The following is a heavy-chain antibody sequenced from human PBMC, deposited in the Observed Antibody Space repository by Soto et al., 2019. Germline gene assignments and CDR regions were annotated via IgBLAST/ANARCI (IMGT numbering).Heavy chain of an antibody. V-gene: IGHV1-18*01. Sequence: QGQLVQSGGEVKKPGASVKVSCKASGYTFTRYGISWVRQAPGQGLEWMGWISGYNGDTKYAQKFQGRVTMTVDTPTATAYMELRSLTSDDRAVYYCAKNGQTPYYYSGMDVWGQGTTVTVSS. D-gene: IGHD2-15*01. J-gene: IGHJ6*02. CDR1: GYTFTRYG. CDR3: AKNGQTPYYYSGMDV. CDR2: ISGYNGDT.